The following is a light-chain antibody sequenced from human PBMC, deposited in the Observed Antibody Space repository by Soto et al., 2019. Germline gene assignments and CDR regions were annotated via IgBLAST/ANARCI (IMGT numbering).Light chain of an antibody. CDR2: KAS. V-gene: IGKV1-5*03. CDR3: QQYNTYWT. J-gene: IGKJ1*01. CDR1: QNINTW. Sequence: DIQMTQSPATLSASVGDRVTITCRASQNINTWLAWYQQKPGKAPKALIYKASTLESGVPSRFSGSGSGTEFTLTISSLQPDDFATYYCQQYNTYWTFGQGTKVEIK.